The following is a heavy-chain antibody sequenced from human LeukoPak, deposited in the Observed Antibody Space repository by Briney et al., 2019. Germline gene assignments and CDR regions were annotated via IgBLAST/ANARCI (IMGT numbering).Heavy chain of an antibody. V-gene: IGHV3-23*01. CDR2: ITATSSST. D-gene: IGHD3-10*01. J-gene: IGHJ4*02. CDR3: AKLFESGTYNNFFHY. CDR1: GFTFDDYS. Sequence: GGALRLSFAAPGFTFDDYSMHWVRQAPGEGLEWVSAITATSSSTHDADSVQGRFTISRDNSKNTLYLQMNSLRPEDTAIYYCAKLFESGTYNNFFHYWGQGTLVTVSS.